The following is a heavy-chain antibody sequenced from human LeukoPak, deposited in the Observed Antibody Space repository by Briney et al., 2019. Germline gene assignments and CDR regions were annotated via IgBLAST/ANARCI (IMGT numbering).Heavy chain of an antibody. Sequence: PGGSLRLSCAASGFTVSSNYMSWVRQTPGKGLEWVSVIYSGGSTYYADSVKGRFTISRDNSKNTLFLQMNSLTVEDTAVYYCARAKIGYSYLIDYWGQGTLVTVSS. CDR1: GFTVSSNY. V-gene: IGHV3-66*01. J-gene: IGHJ4*02. CDR3: ARAKIGYSYLIDY. D-gene: IGHD5-18*01. CDR2: IYSGGST.